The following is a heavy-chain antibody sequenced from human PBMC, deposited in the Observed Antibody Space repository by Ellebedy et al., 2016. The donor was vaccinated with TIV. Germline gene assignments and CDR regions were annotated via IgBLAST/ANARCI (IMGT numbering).Heavy chain of an antibody. CDR1: GFTFSSYE. J-gene: IGHJ5*02. D-gene: IGHD1-7*01. CDR2: ISSSGNTI. V-gene: IGHV3-48*03. CDR3: AKLNYDNWFNP. Sequence: GGSLRLSCAASGFTFSSYEMNWVRQAPGKGLQWVSYISSSGNTIYYADSVKGRFTISRDNSKNTLYLQMNSLRAEDTAVYYCAKLNYDNWFNPWGQGTLVTVSS.